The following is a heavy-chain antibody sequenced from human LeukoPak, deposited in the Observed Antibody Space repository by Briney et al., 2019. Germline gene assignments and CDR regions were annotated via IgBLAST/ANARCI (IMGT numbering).Heavy chain of an antibody. CDR2: INHSGST. J-gene: IGHJ4*02. CDR3: ARGKGDFWSGYRYECRLDY. D-gene: IGHD3-3*01. V-gene: IGHV4-34*01. Sequence: SETLSLTCAVYGGSFSGYYWSWIRQPPGKGLEWIGEINHSGSTNYNPSLKSRVTISVDTSKNQFSLKLSSVTAADTAVYYCARGKGDFWSGYRYECRLDYWGQGTLVTVSS. CDR1: GGSFSGYY.